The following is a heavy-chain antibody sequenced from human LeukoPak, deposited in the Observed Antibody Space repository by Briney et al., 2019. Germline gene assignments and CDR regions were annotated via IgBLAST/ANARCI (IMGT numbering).Heavy chain of an antibody. Sequence: ASVKVSCKASGYTFTSYYMHWVRQAPGQGLEWMGIINPSGGSTSYAQKFQGRVTMTRDTSTSTVYMELSSLRSEDTAVYYCARDGRDYYDSSGYYFPLYYSDYWGQGTLVTVSS. CDR2: INPSGGST. D-gene: IGHD3-22*01. J-gene: IGHJ4*02. CDR1: GYTFTSYY. CDR3: ARDGRDYYDSSGYYFPLYYSDY. V-gene: IGHV1-46*01.